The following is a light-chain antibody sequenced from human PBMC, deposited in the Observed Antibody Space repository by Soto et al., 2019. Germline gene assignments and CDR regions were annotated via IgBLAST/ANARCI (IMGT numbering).Light chain of an antibody. Sequence: QSALTQPASVSGSPGQSITISCIGTSSDVGSYNLVSWYQQHPGKAPKVLIYEVSERPSGVSNRFSGSKSGNTASLTISGLQAEDEADYYCASWDDSLNGVVFGGGTKVTVL. CDR3: ASWDDSLNGVV. CDR1: SSDVGSYNL. J-gene: IGLJ2*01. CDR2: EVS. V-gene: IGLV2-23*02.